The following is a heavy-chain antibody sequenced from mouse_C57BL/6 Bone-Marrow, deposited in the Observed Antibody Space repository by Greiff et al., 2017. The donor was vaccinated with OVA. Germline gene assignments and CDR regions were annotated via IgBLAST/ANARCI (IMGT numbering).Heavy chain of an antibody. CDR3: ARVKGSYYGSSHYFDY. V-gene: IGHV1-82*01. Sequence: QVQLKQSGPELVKPGASVKISCKASGYAFSSSWMNWVKQRPGKGLEWIGRIYPGDGDTNYNGKFKGKATLTADKSSSTAYMQLSSLTSEDSAVYFCARVKGSYYGSSHYFDYWGQGTTLTVSS. J-gene: IGHJ2*01. D-gene: IGHD1-1*01. CDR2: IYPGDGDT. CDR1: GYAFSSSW.